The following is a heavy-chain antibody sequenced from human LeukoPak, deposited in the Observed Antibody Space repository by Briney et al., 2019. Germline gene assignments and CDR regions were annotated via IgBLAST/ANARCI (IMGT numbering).Heavy chain of an antibody. V-gene: IGHV1-8*01. CDR3: ARGDRVVVTAPDDY. CDR1: GYTFTSYD. CDR2: MNPNSGNT. D-gene: IGHD2-21*02. J-gene: IGHJ4*02. Sequence: ASVKVSCKASGYTFTSYDINWVRQATGQGLEWMGWMNPNSGNTGYAQKFQGRVTMTRNTSISTAYMELSSLRSEDTAMYYCARGDRVVVTAPDDYWGQGTLVTVSS.